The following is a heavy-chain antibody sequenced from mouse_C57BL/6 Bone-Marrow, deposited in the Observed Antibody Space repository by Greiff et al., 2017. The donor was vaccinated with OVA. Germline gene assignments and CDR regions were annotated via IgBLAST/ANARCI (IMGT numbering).Heavy chain of an antibody. CDR3: ARPDLIWLRRRDSWFAY. D-gene: IGHD2-2*01. CDR1: GYTFTSYW. CDR2: IYPGSGST. V-gene: IGHV1-55*01. Sequence: QVQLQQSGAELVKPGASVKMSCKASGYTFTSYWITWVKQRPGQGLEWIGDIYPGSGSTNYNEKFKSKATLTVDTSSSTAYMQLSSLTSEDSAVYYCARPDLIWLRRRDSWFAYWGQGTLVTVSA. J-gene: IGHJ3*01.